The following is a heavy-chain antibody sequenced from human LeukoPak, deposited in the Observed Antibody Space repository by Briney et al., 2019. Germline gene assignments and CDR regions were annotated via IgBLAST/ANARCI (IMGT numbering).Heavy chain of an antibody. V-gene: IGHV2-5*01. CDR1: GGSISSYYW. CDR3: AHLVTTKASFDY. D-gene: IGHD1-1*01. CDR2: IYWNDDK. Sequence: TLSLTCTVSGGSISSYYWSWIRQPPGKALEWLALIYWNDDKRYSPSLKSRLTITKDTSKNQVVLTMTNMDPVDTATYYCAHLVTTKASFDYWGQGTLVTVSS. J-gene: IGHJ4*02.